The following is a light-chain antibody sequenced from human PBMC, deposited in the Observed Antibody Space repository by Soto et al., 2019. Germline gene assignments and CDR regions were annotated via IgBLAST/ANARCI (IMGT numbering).Light chain of an antibody. Sequence: DIQMTPSPSSLSVSVGDRVTITCRASQRISSYLDWYQQKPGKAPNLLIYAASSLQSGVPSRFSGSGSGTDFTLTISSLQPEDFATYYCQQSYSTVLTFGAGTKVEIK. J-gene: IGKJ4*01. CDR3: QQSYSTVLT. V-gene: IGKV1-39*01. CDR1: QRISSY. CDR2: AAS.